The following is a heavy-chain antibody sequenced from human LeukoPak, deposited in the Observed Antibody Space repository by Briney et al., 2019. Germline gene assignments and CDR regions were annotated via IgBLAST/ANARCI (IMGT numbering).Heavy chain of an antibody. CDR3: ARGYCYNSNCYGNFDF. D-gene: IGHD2-2*01. CDR2: INPGDGST. Sequence: ASVKVSCKASGYTFTSYYMYWVRQAPGQGLEWMGIINPGDGSTGYAQKFQGRVTMTRDTSTSTVYMELSSLRSEDTAVYYCARGYCYNSNCYGNFDFWGQGTLVTVSS. J-gene: IGHJ4*02. CDR1: GYTFTSYY. V-gene: IGHV1-46*01.